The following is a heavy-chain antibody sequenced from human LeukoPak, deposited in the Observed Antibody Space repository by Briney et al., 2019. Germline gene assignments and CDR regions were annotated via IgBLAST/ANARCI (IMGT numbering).Heavy chain of an antibody. D-gene: IGHD1-26*01. CDR3: ARYREVGATVDY. Sequence: SETLSLTCTVSDGSMSSYYWSWIRQPPGRGLEWIASIYYRGSTHYNPSLASLKSRVTISGDTSKNQFSLKLSSVTAADTAVYYCARYREVGATVDYWGQGTLVTVSS. V-gene: IGHV4-59*08. CDR1: DGSMSSYY. J-gene: IGHJ4*02. CDR2: IYYRGST.